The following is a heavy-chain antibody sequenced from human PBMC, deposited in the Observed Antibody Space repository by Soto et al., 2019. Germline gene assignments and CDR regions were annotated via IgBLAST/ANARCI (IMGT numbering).Heavy chain of an antibody. V-gene: IGHV3-33*01. J-gene: IGHJ4*02. CDR1: GFTFSSYG. Sequence: GGSLRLSCAASGFTFSSYGMHWVRQAPGKGLEWVAVIWYDGSNKYYADSVKGRFTISRDNSKNTLYLQMNSLRAGDTAVYYCARDQIRRVALYYFDYWGQGTLVTVSS. D-gene: IGHD2-15*01. CDR2: IWYDGSNK. CDR3: ARDQIRRVALYYFDY.